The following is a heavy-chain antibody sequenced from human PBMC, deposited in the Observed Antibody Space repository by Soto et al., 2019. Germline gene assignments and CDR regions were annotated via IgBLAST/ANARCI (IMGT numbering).Heavy chain of an antibody. V-gene: IGHV2-26*01. D-gene: IGHD3-10*01. CDR1: GFSLSNARMG. J-gene: IGHJ5*02. CDR3: ARGITMVRGVILLDP. CDR2: IFSNAEK. Sequence: QVTLKESGPVLVKPTETLTLTCTVSGFSLSNARMGVSWIRQPPGKALEWLAHIFSNAEKSYSPSLKSRLTTAKDTSKSQVVLTMTNMDPVDTATYYCARGITMVRGVILLDPWGQGTLVTVSS.